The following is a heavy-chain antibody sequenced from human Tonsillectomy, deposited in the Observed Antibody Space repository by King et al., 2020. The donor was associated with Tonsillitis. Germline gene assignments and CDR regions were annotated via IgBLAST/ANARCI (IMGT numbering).Heavy chain of an antibody. CDR3: ARVPDAFDI. J-gene: IGHJ3*02. CDR1: GFTFSTSA. V-gene: IGHV3-30-3*01. CDR2: VSYDGSNK. Sequence: QLVQSGGGVVQPGRSLRLSCAASGFTFSTSAMHWVRQAPGKGLEWVAVVSYDGSNKYYADSVKGRFTISRDNSKNTLYLQMNSLRAEDTAVYYCARVPDAFDIWGQGTMGTVSS.